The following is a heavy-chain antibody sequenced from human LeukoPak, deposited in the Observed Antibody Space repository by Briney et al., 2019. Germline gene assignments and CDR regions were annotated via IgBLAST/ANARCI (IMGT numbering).Heavy chain of an antibody. CDR1: GFTFRSYG. V-gene: IGHV3-30*02. CDR3: AKEEYSGSKPLDY. D-gene: IGHD5-12*01. J-gene: IGHJ4*02. Sequence: GVSLRLLCGACGFTFRSYGMQWARQARGRGVEGVAFIRYDGSNKYYADSVKGRFTISRDNSKNTLYLQMNSLRAEDTAVYYCAKEEYSGSKPLDYWGQGTLVTVSS. CDR2: IRYDGSNK.